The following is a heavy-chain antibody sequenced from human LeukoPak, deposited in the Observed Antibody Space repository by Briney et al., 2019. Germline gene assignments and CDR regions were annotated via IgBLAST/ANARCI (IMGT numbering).Heavy chain of an antibody. V-gene: IGHV3-23*01. J-gene: IGHJ6*02. Sequence: GGSLRLSCAASGFTFNIYAMTWVRQAPGKGLEWVSGITGSGAGTYYADSVKGRFTISRDNSKNTLYLHMNSLRVEDTAVYYCARDRKVTTPYYYYGMDVWGQGTTVTVSS. CDR2: ITGSGAGT. CDR3: ARDRKVTTPYYYYGMDV. CDR1: GFTFNIYA. D-gene: IGHD4-17*01.